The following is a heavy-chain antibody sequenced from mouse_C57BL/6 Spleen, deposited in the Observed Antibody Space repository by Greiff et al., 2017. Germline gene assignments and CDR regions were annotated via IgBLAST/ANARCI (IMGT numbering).Heavy chain of an antibody. D-gene: IGHD4-1*02. CDR2: ISSGGSYT. Sequence: VQLKESGGDLVKPGGSLKLSCAASGFTFSSYGMSWVRQTPDKRLEWVATISSGGSYTYYPDSVKGRFTISRDNAKNTLYLQMSSLKSEDTAMYYCARHPTGTDYFDYWGQGTTLTVSS. CDR3: ARHPTGTDYFDY. J-gene: IGHJ2*01. V-gene: IGHV5-6*01. CDR1: GFTFSSYG.